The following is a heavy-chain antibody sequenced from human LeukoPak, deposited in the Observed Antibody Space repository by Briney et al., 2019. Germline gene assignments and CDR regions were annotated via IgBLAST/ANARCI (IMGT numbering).Heavy chain of an antibody. Sequence: VASVKVSCKASGGTFSSHAISWVRQAPGQGLEWMGGIIPISGTANYAQKFQGRVTITADKSTSTAYMELSSLRSEDTAVYYCASRYGSGSYYNADFDYWGQGTLVTVSS. CDR1: GGTFSSHA. CDR2: IIPISGTA. D-gene: IGHD3-10*01. CDR3: ASRYGSGSYYNADFDY. J-gene: IGHJ4*02. V-gene: IGHV1-69*06.